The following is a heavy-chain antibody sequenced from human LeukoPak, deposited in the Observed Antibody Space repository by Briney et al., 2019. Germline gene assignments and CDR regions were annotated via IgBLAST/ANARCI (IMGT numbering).Heavy chain of an antibody. Sequence: SETLSLTCTVSGGSISSGDYYWSWIRQPPGKGLEWIGYIYYSGSTYYNPSLKSRVTISVDTSKNQFSLKLSSVTAADTAVCYCARVLEVHSSSWYESAYYFDYWGQGTLVTVSS. CDR1: GGSISSGDYY. V-gene: IGHV4-30-4*01. CDR2: IYYSGST. D-gene: IGHD6-13*01. J-gene: IGHJ4*02. CDR3: ARVLEVHSSSWYESAYYFDY.